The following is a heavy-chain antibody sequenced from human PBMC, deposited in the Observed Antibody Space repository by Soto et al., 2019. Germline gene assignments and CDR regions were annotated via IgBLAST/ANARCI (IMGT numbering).Heavy chain of an antibody. J-gene: IGHJ5*02. CDR3: AKGDNLGPKTGYAFDP. D-gene: IGHD5-12*01. CDR1: GDSVSSNTAS. CDR2: KYCRSKWYN. Sequence: PSQTLSLTCAISGDSVSSNTASWNWIRQSPSRGLEWLGRKYCRSKWYNDYAVSVKSRIIINPDTSNNQFSLQLNAVTPEDPAVYFCAKGDNLGPKTGYAFDPWGQGIMVTVSS. V-gene: IGHV6-1*01.